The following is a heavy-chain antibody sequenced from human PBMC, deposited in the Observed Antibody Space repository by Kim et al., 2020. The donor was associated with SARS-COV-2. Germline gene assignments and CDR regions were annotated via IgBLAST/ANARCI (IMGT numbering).Heavy chain of an antibody. V-gene: IGHV3-43*02. CDR1: GFTFDDYA. J-gene: IGHJ4*02. CDR3: AGDYHSSSWYRLDY. D-gene: IGHD6-13*01. CDR2: ISGDGGST. Sequence: GGSLRLSCAASGFTFDDYAMHWVRQAPGKGLEWVSLISGDGGSTYYADSVKGRFTISRDNSKNSLYLQMNSLRTEDTALYYCAGDYHSSSWYRLDYWGQGTLVTVSS.